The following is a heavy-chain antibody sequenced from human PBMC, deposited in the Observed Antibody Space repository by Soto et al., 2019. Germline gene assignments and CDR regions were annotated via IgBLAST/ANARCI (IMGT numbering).Heavy chain of an antibody. CDR1: GGSFSGYY. Sequence: QVQLQQWGAGLLKPSETLSLTCAVYGGSFSGYYWTWIRQSPEKGLEWIGEVNHSGTTSYNPSLKTRVTISVHTPNNQFSLKMSSVTAADPAVYYCARGIGYCSSINCYSSRRLRFDSLGQGTLVTVSS. V-gene: IGHV4-34*01. D-gene: IGHD2-2*01. J-gene: IGHJ4*02. CDR2: VNHSGTT. CDR3: ARGIGYCSSINCYSSRRLRFDS.